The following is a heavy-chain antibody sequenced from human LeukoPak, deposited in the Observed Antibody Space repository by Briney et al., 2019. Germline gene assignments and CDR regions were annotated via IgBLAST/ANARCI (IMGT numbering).Heavy chain of an antibody. D-gene: IGHD5-24*01. J-gene: IGHJ4*02. Sequence: GGSLRLSCAVAGFTFSSYWMSWVRQAPGKGLEWVANIKQDGGGKYYVDSVKGRFTISRDNAKNSLYLQMNSLRPEDTAVYYCAGRGDGNLYYFDHWGQGTLVTASS. CDR3: AGRGDGNLYYFDH. CDR2: IKQDGGGK. CDR1: GFTFSSYW. V-gene: IGHV3-7*04.